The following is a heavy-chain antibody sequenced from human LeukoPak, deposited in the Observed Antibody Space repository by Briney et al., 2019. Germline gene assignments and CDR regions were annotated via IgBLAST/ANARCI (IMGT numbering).Heavy chain of an antibody. D-gene: IGHD2-8*01. CDR3: WRQDGDYYYYGMDV. CDR1: GGSISSYY. V-gene: IGHV4-59*01. Sequence: SETLSLTCTVSGGSISSYYWSWIRQPPGKGLEWVGYIYYSGSTNYYPSLKSRVTISVDTSKNQFSLKLSSVTAADAAVSYFWRQDGDYYYYGMDVWGQGTTVTVSS. CDR2: IYYSGST. J-gene: IGHJ6*02.